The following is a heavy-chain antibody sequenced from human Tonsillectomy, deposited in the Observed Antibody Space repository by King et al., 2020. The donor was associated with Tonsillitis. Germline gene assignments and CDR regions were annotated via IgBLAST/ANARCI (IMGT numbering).Heavy chain of an antibody. D-gene: IGHD2-2*01. CDR3: ASATCSSTTCYRPEYFQD. CDR2: IHYTGST. CDR1: GGSISSDSYY. Sequence: VQLQESGLGLVKPSQTLSLTCIVSGGSISSDSYYWSWIRQHPGKGLEWIGYIHYTGSTYYSPSLKSRMTISVDTSKNQFSLNLTSVTAADTAVYYCASATCSSTTCYRPEYFQDWGQGALVTVSS. J-gene: IGHJ1*01. V-gene: IGHV4-31*03.